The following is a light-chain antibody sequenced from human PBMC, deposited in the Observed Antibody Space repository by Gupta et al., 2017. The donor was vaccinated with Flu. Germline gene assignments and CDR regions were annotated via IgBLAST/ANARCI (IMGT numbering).Light chain of an antibody. Sequence: SYVLTQPPSLSVAPGQTARITCGGHNLGSQSVHWYQQKPGQAPVLLVYDDSDRPSGIPERCSGSNSGNTATLTTSRVEAGDEADYYCQVWDRSSDPVVFGGGTKLTVL. CDR1: NLGSQS. V-gene: IGLV3-21*02. CDR2: DDS. J-gene: IGLJ2*01. CDR3: QVWDRSSDPVV.